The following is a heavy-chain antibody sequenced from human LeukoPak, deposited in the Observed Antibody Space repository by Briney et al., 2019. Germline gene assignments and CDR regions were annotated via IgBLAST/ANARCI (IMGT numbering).Heavy chain of an antibody. V-gene: IGHV3-21*04. CDR2: ISSSSSYI. CDR1: GFTFSSYS. J-gene: IGHJ4*02. Sequence: TGGSLRLSCAASGFTFSSYSMNWVRQAPGKGLEWVSSISSSSSYIYYADSVKGRFTISRDNSENTLYLQMKSLRAEDTAVYFCARKVVWGQGTLVTVSS. CDR3: ARKVV.